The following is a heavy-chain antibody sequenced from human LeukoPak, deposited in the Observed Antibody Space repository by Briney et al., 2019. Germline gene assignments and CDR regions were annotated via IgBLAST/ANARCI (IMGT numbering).Heavy chain of an antibody. J-gene: IGHJ4*02. CDR3: AKDMQAAN. CDR1: GFTFSFAA. CDR2: ISASGRNA. D-gene: IGHD2-2*01. Sequence: PGGSLRLSCAASGFTFSFAAMTWVRQRPGKGLEWVSLISASGRNAYYADSVKGRFTISRDDSKSTVYLHMNSLRAEDTALYYCAKDMQAANWGQGTLVTVSS. V-gene: IGHV3-23*01.